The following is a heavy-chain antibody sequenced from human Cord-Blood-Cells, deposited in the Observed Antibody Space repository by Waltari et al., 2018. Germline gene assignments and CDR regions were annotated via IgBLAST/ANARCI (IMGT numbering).Heavy chain of an antibody. CDR3: ARDKEIAARPQEPYYYYGMDV. J-gene: IGHJ6*02. CDR1: GGSISSGGYY. CDR2: IYYSGST. D-gene: IGHD6-6*01. V-gene: IGHV4-31*03. Sequence: QVQLQESGPGLVKPSQTLSLTCTVSGGSISSGGYYWSWIRQHPGKGLEWIGYIYYSGSTYYNPSLKSRVTIAVDTSKNQFSLKLSSVTAADTAGYYCARDKEIAARPQEPYYYYGMDVWGQGTTVTVSS.